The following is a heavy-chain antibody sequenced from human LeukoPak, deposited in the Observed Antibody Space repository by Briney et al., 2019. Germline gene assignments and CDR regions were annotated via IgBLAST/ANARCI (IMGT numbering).Heavy chain of an antibody. CDR3: ARDKDGYGLDY. Sequence: GGSLRLSCAASGFTFSSYAMHWVRQAPGKGLEWVAAVSYDGSNKWYADSVKGRFTISRDDSKNTLDLQMTSLRGEDTAVYYCARDKDGYGLDYWGQGTLVTVSS. J-gene: IGHJ4*02. CDR1: GFTFSSYA. V-gene: IGHV3-30*01. D-gene: IGHD5-18*01. CDR2: VSYDGSNK.